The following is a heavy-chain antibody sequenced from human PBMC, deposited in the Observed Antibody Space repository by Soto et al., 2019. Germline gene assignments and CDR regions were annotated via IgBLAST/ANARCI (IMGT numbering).Heavy chain of an antibody. D-gene: IGHD2-21*01. Sequence: EKLLESGGGLVQPGGSLRLSCAASGFTLSNIGMQWVRQAPGKGLEWVAVISAGGNTKYYADSVKGRFTISRDNSKNTLFLQMNSLRTEDTAVYYCAKESGGERYAAYFDLWGQGTLVTVSA. CDR3: AKESGGERYAAYFDL. CDR1: GFTLSNIG. J-gene: IGHJ4*02. V-gene: IGHV3-30*18. CDR2: ISAGGNTK.